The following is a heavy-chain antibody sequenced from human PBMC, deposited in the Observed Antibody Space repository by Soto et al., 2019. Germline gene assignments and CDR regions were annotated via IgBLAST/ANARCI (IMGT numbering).Heavy chain of an antibody. D-gene: IGHD5-18*01. CDR1: GYSFTNYW. Sequence: PGESLKISCQSSGYSFTNYWINWVRQVPGKGLEWMGRIDHSDSYTTFSPSFQGHVTISADKSISTAYLQWSRLKASDTAMYYCARKIGLVTGGLYYYYGMDVWGQGTTVTVSS. CDR2: IDHSDSYT. CDR3: ARKIGLVTGGLYYYYGMDV. J-gene: IGHJ6*02. V-gene: IGHV5-10-1*01.